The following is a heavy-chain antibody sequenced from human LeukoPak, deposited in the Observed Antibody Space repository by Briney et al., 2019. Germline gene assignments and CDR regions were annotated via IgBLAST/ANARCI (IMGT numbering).Heavy chain of an antibody. CDR1: GFTFSRYW. J-gene: IGHJ5*02. V-gene: IGHV3-74*03. CDR2: INSDGSAT. CDR3: ERDYGA. Sequence: QTGGSLRLSCAASGFTFSRYWMHWVRQAPGKGLVWVSRINSDGSATTYADFVKGRFTISRDNAKNTLYLQMNSLRVDDTAMYYCERDYGAWGQGTLVTVSP. D-gene: IGHD4/OR15-4a*01.